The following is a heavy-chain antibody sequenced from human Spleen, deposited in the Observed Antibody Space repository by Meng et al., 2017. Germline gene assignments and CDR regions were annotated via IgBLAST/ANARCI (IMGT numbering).Heavy chain of an antibody. J-gene: IGHJ4*02. CDR2: IYHGDSDT. D-gene: IGHD2-21*02. CDR3: ARGDLFDY. CDR1: GYIYSNYW. Sequence: KVSCKGSGYIYSNYWIAWVRQMPGKGLEWMGIIYHGDSDTRYSPSFQGQVTISADVSIRTAYLQWGSLKASDTAMYYCARGDLFDYWGQGTLVTVSS. V-gene: IGHV5-51*01.